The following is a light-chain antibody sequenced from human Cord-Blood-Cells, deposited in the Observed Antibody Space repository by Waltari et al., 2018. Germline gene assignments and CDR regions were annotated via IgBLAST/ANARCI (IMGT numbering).Light chain of an antibody. Sequence: DIVMTQSPDSLAVSLGERATINCKSSQSVLYSSNNKNYLAWYQQKPGQPPKLLIYWASTRESGFPDRFSCSGSGTDFTLTISSLQAEDVAVYYCQQYYSTPSYTFGQGTKLEIK. CDR1: QSVLYSSNNKNY. J-gene: IGKJ2*01. CDR2: WAS. CDR3: QQYYSTPSYT. V-gene: IGKV4-1*01.